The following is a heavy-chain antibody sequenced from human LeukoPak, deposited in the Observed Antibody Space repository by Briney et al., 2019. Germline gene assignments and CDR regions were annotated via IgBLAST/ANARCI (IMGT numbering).Heavy chain of an antibody. J-gene: IGHJ4*02. CDR3: AGAPNQYYFDY. D-gene: IGHD2/OR15-2a*01. CDR1: SGSITSYY. CDR2: IYYTGTT. Sequence: PSETLSLTCTVSSGSITSYYWSWIRQPSGKGLEYIGHIYYTGTTDYNPSLKSRVTMSVDTSKSQFSLRLISVTASDTAVYFCAGAPNQYYFDYWGQGTLVAVSS. V-gene: IGHV4-59*01.